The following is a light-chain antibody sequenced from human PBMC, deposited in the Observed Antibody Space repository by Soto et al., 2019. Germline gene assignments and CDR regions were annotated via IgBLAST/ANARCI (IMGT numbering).Light chain of an antibody. CDR2: EVS. CDR3: SSYAGSNNLV. CDR1: SSDVGGYNY. J-gene: IGLJ2*01. Sequence: QSALTQPPSASGSPGQSVTISCTGTSSDVGGYNYVSWYQQHPGKAPNLMIYEVSKPPSGVPELFSGSKSGNTASLTVSGLQAEDEADYYCSSYAGSNNLVFGGGTKLTVL. V-gene: IGLV2-8*01.